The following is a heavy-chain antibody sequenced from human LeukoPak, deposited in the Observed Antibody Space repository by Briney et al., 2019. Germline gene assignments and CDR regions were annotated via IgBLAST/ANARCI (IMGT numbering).Heavy chain of an antibody. Sequence: SETLSLTCTVSGGSISSGGYYWSWIRQHPGKGLEWIAYIYYSGSTYYNPSLKSRVTISVDTSKNQFSLKLSSVTAADTAVYYCARVTRRTYYFDYWGQGTLVTVSS. J-gene: IGHJ4*02. D-gene: IGHD1-20*01. CDR1: GGSISSGGYY. CDR3: ARVTRRTYYFDY. CDR2: IYYSGST. V-gene: IGHV4-31*03.